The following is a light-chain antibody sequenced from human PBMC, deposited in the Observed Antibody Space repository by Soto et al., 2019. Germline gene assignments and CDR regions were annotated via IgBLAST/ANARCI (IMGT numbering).Light chain of an antibody. Sequence: DLQMTQSPSSLSASVGDRVTITCRASQYISTYLNWYQQIPGKAPKLLIYAASSLQSGVPSRFSGSGSGTEFTLTISGLQPEDYGNYYCQQSYSSPPFSFGPGTKVDIK. CDR2: AAS. CDR3: QQSYSSPPFS. CDR1: QYISTY. V-gene: IGKV1-39*01. J-gene: IGKJ3*01.